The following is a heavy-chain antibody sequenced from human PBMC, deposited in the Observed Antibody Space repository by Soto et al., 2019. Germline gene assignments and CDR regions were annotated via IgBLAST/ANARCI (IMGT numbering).Heavy chain of an antibody. D-gene: IGHD3-9*01. CDR2: ITPIFDTT. Sequence: QIHLVQSGAEVKKPGSSVKISCKASGGTFSNYAISWVRQAPGQGLEWMGGITPIFDTTNYAQKFQGRLTITAGTSTSTAYMERSGLRSDDSAIDYCARYPNSLNNWFDPWGQGTLVTVSS. CDR1: GGTFSNYA. J-gene: IGHJ5*02. V-gene: IGHV1-69*06. CDR3: ARYPNSLNNWFDP.